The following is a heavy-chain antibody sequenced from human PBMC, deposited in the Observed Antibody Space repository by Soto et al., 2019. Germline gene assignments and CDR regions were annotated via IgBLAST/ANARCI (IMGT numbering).Heavy chain of an antibody. CDR2: INAGNGNT. CDR3: ARDPSYYGMDV. CDR1: GHTFTSYA. Sequence: ASVKVSCKASGHTFTSYAMHWVRQAPGQRLEWMGWINAGNGNTKYSQKFQGRATITRDTSASTAYMELSSLRSEDTAVYYCARDPSYYGMDVWGQGTTVTVSS. V-gene: IGHV1-3*01. J-gene: IGHJ6*02.